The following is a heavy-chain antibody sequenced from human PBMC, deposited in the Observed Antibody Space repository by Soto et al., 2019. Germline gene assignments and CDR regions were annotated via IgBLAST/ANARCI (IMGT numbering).Heavy chain of an antibody. CDR2: ISYDGSNK. D-gene: IGHD4-17*01. CDR1: GFTFSSYG. Sequence: QVQLVESGGGVVQPGRSLRLSCAASGFTFSSYGMHWVRQAPGKGLEWVAVISYDGSNKYYADSVKGRFTISRDNSKNTLYLQMNSLRAEDTAVYYCAKDRDGDYIPSYFDYWGQGTLVTVSS. CDR3: AKDRDGDYIPSYFDY. V-gene: IGHV3-30*18. J-gene: IGHJ4*02.